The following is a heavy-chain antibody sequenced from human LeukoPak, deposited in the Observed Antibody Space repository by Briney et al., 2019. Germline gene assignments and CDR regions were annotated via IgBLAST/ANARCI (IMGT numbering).Heavy chain of an antibody. Sequence: GASVKVSCKASGGTFSSYAISWVRQAPGQGLEWMGGIIPIFGTANYAQKFQGRVTITADKSTSTAYMELSSLRSEDTAVYYCARAASYYVGTDIWGQGTMVTVSS. CDR1: GGTFSSYA. J-gene: IGHJ3*02. V-gene: IGHV1-69*06. D-gene: IGHD1-26*01. CDR3: ARAASYYVGTDI. CDR2: IIPIFGTA.